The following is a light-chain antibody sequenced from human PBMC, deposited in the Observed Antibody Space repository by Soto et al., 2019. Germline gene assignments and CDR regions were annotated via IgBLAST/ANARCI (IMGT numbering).Light chain of an antibody. CDR2: NNN. J-gene: IGLJ2*01. CDR1: SSNVGKNY. V-gene: IGLV1-47*02. Sequence: QSALTPPPSASGTPGQRVTIACSGTSSNVGKNYVYWYRHLPGTAPKLVIYNNNRLPSGVPDRFSGSKSGTSASLAISGLRSEDEADYYCASWDDSLSGVVFGGGTKLTVL. CDR3: ASWDDSLSGVV.